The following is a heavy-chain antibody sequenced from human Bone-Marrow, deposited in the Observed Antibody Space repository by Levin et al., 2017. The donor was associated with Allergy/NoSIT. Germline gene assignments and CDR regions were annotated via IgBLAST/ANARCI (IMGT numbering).Heavy chain of an antibody. D-gene: IGHD3-3*01. CDR2: ISYDGSNK. Sequence: LSLTCAASGFTFSSYAMHWVRQAPGKGLEWVAVISYDGSNKYYADSVKGRFTISRDNSKNTLYLQMNSLRAEDTAVYYCARADDFWSGHAAPDYWGQGTLVTVSS. V-gene: IGHV3-30*04. J-gene: IGHJ4*02. CDR3: ARADDFWSGHAAPDY. CDR1: GFTFSSYA.